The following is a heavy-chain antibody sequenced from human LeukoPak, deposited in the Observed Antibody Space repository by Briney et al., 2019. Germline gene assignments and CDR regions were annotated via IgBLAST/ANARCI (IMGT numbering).Heavy chain of an antibody. Sequence: PGGSLRLSCAASGFTFSSYSMNWVRQAPGKGLEWVSYISSSGSTIYYADSVKGRFTISRDNAKNSLYLQMNSLRAEDTAVYYCAREGLYGSSWYYFDYWGQGTLVTVSS. V-gene: IGHV3-48*04. J-gene: IGHJ4*02. D-gene: IGHD6-13*01. CDR1: GFTFSSYS. CDR3: AREGLYGSSWYYFDY. CDR2: ISSSGSTI.